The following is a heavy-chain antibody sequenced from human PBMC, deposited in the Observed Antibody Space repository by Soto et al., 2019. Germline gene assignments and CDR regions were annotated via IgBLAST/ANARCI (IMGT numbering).Heavy chain of an antibody. CDR3: ARGPSYSSSSPCDY. CDR1: GHTFTSYD. Sequence: ASVKVSCKASGHTFTSYDINWVRQATGQGLEWMGWMNPNSGNTGYAQKFQGRVTMTRNTSISTAYMELSSLRSEDTAVYYCARGPSYSSSSPCDYWGQGTLVTVSS. J-gene: IGHJ4*02. D-gene: IGHD6-6*01. V-gene: IGHV1-8*01. CDR2: MNPNSGNT.